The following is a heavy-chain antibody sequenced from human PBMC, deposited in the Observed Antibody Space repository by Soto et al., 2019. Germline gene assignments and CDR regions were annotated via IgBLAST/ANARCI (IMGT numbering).Heavy chain of an antibody. J-gene: IGHJ4*02. Sequence: QLQLQESGPGLVKPSETLSLTCTVSGGSISSSSYYWGWIRQPPGKGLEWIGSIYYSGSTYYNPSLKSRVTISVDTSKNQFSLKLSSVTAADTAVYYCARLNRRRGYYFDYWGQGTLVTVSS. CDR1: GGSISSSSYY. V-gene: IGHV4-39*01. CDR2: IYYSGST. CDR3: ARLNRRRGYYFDY.